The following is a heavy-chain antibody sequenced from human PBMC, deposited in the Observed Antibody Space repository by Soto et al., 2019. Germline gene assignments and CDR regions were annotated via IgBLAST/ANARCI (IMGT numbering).Heavy chain of an antibody. D-gene: IGHD4-4*01. CDR3: ARTSNSRGNNYFYYGLDV. CDR2: IYSGGST. V-gene: IGHV3-53*01. Sequence: GGSLRLSCAVSGFTVSTYYMSWVRQAPGKGLEWVSVIYSGGSTYYADSVRGRFTISRDSSKNTLHLQMKSLRAEDTAVYYCARTSNSRGNNYFYYGLDVWGQGTTVTVSS. CDR1: GFTVSTYY. J-gene: IGHJ6*02.